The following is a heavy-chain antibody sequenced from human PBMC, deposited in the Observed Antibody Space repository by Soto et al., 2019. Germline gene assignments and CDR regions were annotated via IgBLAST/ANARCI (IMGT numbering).Heavy chain of an antibody. J-gene: IGHJ5*02. D-gene: IGHD3-16*01. Sequence: PGGSLRLSCAASGFTFSSYGMHWVRQAPGKGLEWVAVIWYDGSNKYYADSVKGRFTISRDNSKNTLYLQMNSLRAEDTAVYYCARVRISDYQNWFDPWGQGTLVTVLL. CDR3: ARVRISDYQNWFDP. V-gene: IGHV3-33*01. CDR2: IWYDGSNK. CDR1: GFTFSSYG.